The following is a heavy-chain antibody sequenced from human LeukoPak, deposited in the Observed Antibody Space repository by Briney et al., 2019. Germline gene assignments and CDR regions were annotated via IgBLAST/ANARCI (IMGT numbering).Heavy chain of an antibody. CDR1: GYRFTSYW. CDR3: ARQYYDFWSGYYIGY. CDR2: IYPGDSDT. Sequence: GASLKISCKGSGYRFTSYWIGWVRQMPGKGLEWMGIIYPGDSDTRYSPSFQGQVTISADKSISTAYLQWSSLKASDTAMYYCARQYYDFWSGYYIGYWGQGTLVTVSS. D-gene: IGHD3-3*01. J-gene: IGHJ4*02. V-gene: IGHV5-51*01.